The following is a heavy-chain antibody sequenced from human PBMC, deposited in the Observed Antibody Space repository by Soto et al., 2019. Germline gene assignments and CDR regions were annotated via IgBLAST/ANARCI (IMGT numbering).Heavy chain of an antibody. CDR1: GYTFTSYG. D-gene: IGHD3-10*01. CDR3: ARVVITMVRGVTHFDY. J-gene: IGHJ4*02. CDR2: ISAYNGNT. Sequence: VKVSCKASGYTFTSYGISWVRQAPGQGLEWMGWISAYNGNTNYAQKLQGRVTMTTDTSTSTAYMELRSLRSDDTAVYYCARVVITMVRGVTHFDYWGQGTLVTVSS. V-gene: IGHV1-18*01.